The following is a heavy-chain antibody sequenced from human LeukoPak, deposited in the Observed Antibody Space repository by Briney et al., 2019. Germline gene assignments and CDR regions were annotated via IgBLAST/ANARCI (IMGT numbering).Heavy chain of an antibody. CDR1: GASINSYY. J-gene: IGHJ4*02. V-gene: IGHV4-4*09. Sequence: SETLSLTCTVSGASINSYYWSWIRQPPGKGLEWIGYIYTSETTKYNPSLRSRVSISIDTSKNQFSLRLSSMTAADTAVYYCARHRSPSSLSYFDIWGQGTLVIVSP. CDR2: IYTSETT. D-gene: IGHD6-19*01. CDR3: ARHRSPSSLSYFDI.